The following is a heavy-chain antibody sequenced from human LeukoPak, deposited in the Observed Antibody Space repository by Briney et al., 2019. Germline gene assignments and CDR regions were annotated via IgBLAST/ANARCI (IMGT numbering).Heavy chain of an antibody. CDR1: GFTFSSYA. V-gene: IGHV3-23*01. CDR3: AKAPSRHCSSTSCRNEVTYYFDY. Sequence: PGGSLRLSCAASGFTFSSYAMSWVRQAPGKGLEWVSAISGSGGSTYYADPVKGRFTISRDNSKNTLYLQMNSLRAEDTAVYYCAKAPSRHCSSTSCRNEVTYYFDYWGQGTLVTVSS. J-gene: IGHJ4*02. CDR2: ISGSGGST. D-gene: IGHD2-2*01.